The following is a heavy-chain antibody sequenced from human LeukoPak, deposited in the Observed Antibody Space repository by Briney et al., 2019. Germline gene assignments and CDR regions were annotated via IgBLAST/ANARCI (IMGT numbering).Heavy chain of an antibody. Sequence: GGSLRLSCAASGFTFSSYEMNWVRQAPGKGLEWGSYISSSGSTISYADSVKGRFTISRDNAKNSLYLQRNSLRAEDTAVYYCARDNYYDSSGYPVNAFDIWGQGKMVTVSS. CDR3: ARDNYYDSSGYPVNAFDI. CDR1: GFTFSSYE. V-gene: IGHV3-48*03. D-gene: IGHD3-22*01. CDR2: ISSSGSTI. J-gene: IGHJ3*02.